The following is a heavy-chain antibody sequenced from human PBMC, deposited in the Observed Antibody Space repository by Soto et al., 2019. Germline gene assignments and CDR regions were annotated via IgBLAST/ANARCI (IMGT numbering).Heavy chain of an antibody. V-gene: IGHV4-59*08. D-gene: IGHD1-7*01. Sequence: QVQLQESGPGLVKPSETLSLTCTVSGGSISSYYWSWIRQPPGKGLEWIGYIYYSGSTNYNPSLKSRVTISVDTSKNQFSLKLSSVTAADTAVYYCARHVPTLELGFYHPWGQGTLVTVSS. J-gene: IGHJ5*02. CDR3: ARHVPTLELGFYHP. CDR1: GGSISSYY. CDR2: IYYSGST.